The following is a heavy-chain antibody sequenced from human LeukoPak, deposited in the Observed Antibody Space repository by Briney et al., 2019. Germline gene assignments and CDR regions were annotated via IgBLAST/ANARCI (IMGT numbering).Heavy chain of an antibody. CDR3: VQGTRRGAITMVRGVIGKSYYFDS. CDR1: GFTFSNYG. D-gene: IGHD3-10*01. V-gene: IGHV3-30*02. Sequence: GGSLRLSCAPPGFTFSNYGMHWVRQAPGKGLEWVAFIPYDGTNKYYADSVKGRFTISRDNSKNTLYLQMNSLRAADTALYYCVQGTRRGAITMVRGVIGKSYYFDSWGQGTLVTVSS. J-gene: IGHJ4*02. CDR2: IPYDGTNK.